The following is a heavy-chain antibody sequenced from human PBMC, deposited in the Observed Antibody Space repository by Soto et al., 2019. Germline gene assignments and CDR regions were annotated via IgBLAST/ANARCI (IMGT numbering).Heavy chain of an antibody. CDR1: GGSFSGYY. D-gene: IGHD3-22*01. V-gene: IGHV4-34*01. CDR3: ARVESSSGYYPFDC. Sequence: SETLSLTCAVYGGSFSGYYWSWIRQPPGKGLEWIGEINHSGSTNYNPSLKSRVTISVDTSKNQFSLKLSSVTAADTAVYYCARVESSSGYYPFDCWGQGTLVTVSS. J-gene: IGHJ4*02. CDR2: INHSGST.